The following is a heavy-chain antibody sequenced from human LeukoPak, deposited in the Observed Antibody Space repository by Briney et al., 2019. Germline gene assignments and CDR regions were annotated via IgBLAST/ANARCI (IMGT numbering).Heavy chain of an antibody. V-gene: IGHV4-59*12. CDR1: GGSTSSYY. CDR3: ARLRRIAAAGNNWFDP. D-gene: IGHD6-13*01. J-gene: IGHJ5*02. CDR2: IYYSGST. Sequence: SETLSLTCTVSGGSTSSYYWSWIRQPPGKGLEWIGYIYYSGSTNYNPSLKSRVTISVDTSKNQFSLKLSSVTAADTAVYYCARLRRIAAAGNNWFDPWGQGTLVTVSS.